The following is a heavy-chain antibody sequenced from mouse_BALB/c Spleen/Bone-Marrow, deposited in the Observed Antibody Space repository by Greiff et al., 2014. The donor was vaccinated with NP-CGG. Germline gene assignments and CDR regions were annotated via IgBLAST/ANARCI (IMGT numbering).Heavy chain of an antibody. V-gene: IGHV1-9*01. CDR3: ARRGISWFAY. CDR1: GYTFSSYW. CDR2: ILPGSGST. J-gene: IGHJ3*01. Sequence: VKLMESGAELMKPGASVKISCKATGYTFSSYWIEWVKQRPGHGLVWIGEILPGSGSTNYNEKFKGKATFTADTSSNTAYVQLSSLTSEDSAVYYCARRGISWFAYWGQGTLVTVSA.